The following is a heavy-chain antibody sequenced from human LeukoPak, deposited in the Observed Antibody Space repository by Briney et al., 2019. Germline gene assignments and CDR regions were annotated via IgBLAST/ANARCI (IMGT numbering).Heavy chain of an antibody. Sequence: QSGGSLRLSCAASGFTFDDYAMHWVRQAPGKGLEWVSLISWDGGSTYYADSVKGRFTISRDNSKNSLYLQMNSLRAEDTALYYCAKDSGCSSTSCYYYYYMDVWGKGTTVTVSS. CDR3: AKDSGCSSTSCYYYYYMDV. CDR2: ISWDGGST. J-gene: IGHJ6*03. D-gene: IGHD2-2*01. CDR1: GFTFDDYA. V-gene: IGHV3-43D*03.